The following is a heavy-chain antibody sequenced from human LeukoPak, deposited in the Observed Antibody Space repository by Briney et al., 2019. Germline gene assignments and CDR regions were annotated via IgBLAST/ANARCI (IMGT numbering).Heavy chain of an antibody. CDR2: IWHDGSVE. Sequence: GGSLRLSCTASGFMFSRLGMQWVRQAPGEGPERAAMIWHDGSVEEYADSVKGRFTISRDNSQNTLYLQMNSLRDDDTAVYYCAKEGDQFRGYLDAWGKGTTVTVSS. CDR3: AKEGDQFRGYLDA. V-gene: IGHV3-33*06. CDR1: GFMFSRLG. J-gene: IGHJ6*03. D-gene: IGHD3-16*01.